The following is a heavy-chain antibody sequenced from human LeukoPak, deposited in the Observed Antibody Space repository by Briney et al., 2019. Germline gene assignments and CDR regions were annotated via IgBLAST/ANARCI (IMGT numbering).Heavy chain of an antibody. Sequence: SETLSLTCTVSGGSIFRYHWSWIRQPPGRGLEWIGYVFSSGDTKYNPSLESRVALSVDASKNQFSLRLTSVTATDTAVYYCARGYSGYGFHFDYWGPGTLVAVSS. J-gene: IGHJ4*02. CDR2: VFSSGDT. V-gene: IGHV4-59*08. D-gene: IGHD5-12*01. CDR1: GGSIFRYH. CDR3: ARGYSGYGFHFDY.